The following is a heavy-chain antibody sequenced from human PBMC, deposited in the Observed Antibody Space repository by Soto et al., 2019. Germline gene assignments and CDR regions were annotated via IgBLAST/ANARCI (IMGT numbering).Heavy chain of an antibody. V-gene: IGHV1-46*01. D-gene: IGHD3-9*01. CDR1: GYTFTSYY. J-gene: IGHJ6*02. CDR2: INPSGGST. CDR3: ARELLLRYFERSTGFYYGMDV. Sequence: QVQLVQSGAEVKKPGASVKVSCKASGYTFTSYYMHWVRQAPGQGLAWMGIINPSGGSTSYAQMSQGRVTMTRDRSKSKVYLGLSSLGSEATAVYYCARELLLRYFERSTGFYYGMDVWGQGATVTVFS.